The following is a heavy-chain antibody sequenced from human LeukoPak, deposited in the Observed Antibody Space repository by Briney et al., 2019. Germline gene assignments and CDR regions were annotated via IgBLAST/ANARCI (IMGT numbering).Heavy chain of an antibody. J-gene: IGHJ4*02. D-gene: IGHD3-22*01. V-gene: IGHV4-59*05. CDR3: ARHPLLPMYYFDF. CDR1: GGSITGYY. Sequence: PSETLSLTCTVSGGSITGYYWSWIRQPPGKGLEWIGSIHYSGSTYYNPSLKSRVTISVDTSKNQFSLKLNSVTAADTAVYYCARHPLLPMYYFDFWGQGTLVTVSS. CDR2: IHYSGST.